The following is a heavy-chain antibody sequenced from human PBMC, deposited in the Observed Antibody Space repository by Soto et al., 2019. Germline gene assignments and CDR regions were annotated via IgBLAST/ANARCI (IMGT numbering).Heavy chain of an antibody. CDR1: GYSFTSYW. CDR2: IYPGDSDT. Sequence: PGESLKISCKGSGYSFTSYWIGWVRQMPGKGLEWMGIIYPGDSDTRYSPSFQGQVTISADKSISTAYLQWSSLKASDTAMYYCARIGLAYYYYYGMDVWGQGTTVTVSS. J-gene: IGHJ6*02. CDR3: ARIGLAYYYYYGMDV. D-gene: IGHD3-9*01. V-gene: IGHV5-51*01.